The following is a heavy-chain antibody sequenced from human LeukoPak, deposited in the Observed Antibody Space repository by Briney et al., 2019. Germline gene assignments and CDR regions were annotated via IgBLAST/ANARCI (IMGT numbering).Heavy chain of an antibody. CDR1: GGSISSYY. Sequence: SETLSLTCTVSGGSISSYYWSWIRQPPGKGLEGIGYIYYSGSTNYNPSLKSRVTISVDTSKNQFSLKLSSVTAADTAVYYCASIGYSSSWYYFDYWGQGTLVTVSS. V-gene: IGHV4-59*01. D-gene: IGHD6-13*01. CDR3: ASIGYSSSWYYFDY. J-gene: IGHJ4*02. CDR2: IYYSGST.